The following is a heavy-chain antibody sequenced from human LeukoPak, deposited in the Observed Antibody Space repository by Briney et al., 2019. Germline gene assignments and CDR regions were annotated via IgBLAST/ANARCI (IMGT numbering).Heavy chain of an antibody. J-gene: IGHJ4*02. CDR2: INTKTGNP. V-gene: IGHV7-4-1*02. Sequence: WMGWINTKTGNPAYAQGFTGRFVFSLDTSVSTAYLQISSLKVEDTAVYYCAQDTSTDVFNYWGQGTLVTVSS. D-gene: IGHD5-18*01. CDR3: AQDTSTDVFNY.